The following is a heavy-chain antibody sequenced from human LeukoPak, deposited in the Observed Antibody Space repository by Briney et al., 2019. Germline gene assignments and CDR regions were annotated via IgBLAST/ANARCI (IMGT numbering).Heavy chain of an antibody. V-gene: IGHV4-39*07. CDR2: IYYSGST. D-gene: IGHD5-18*01. CDR1: GGSISSSTYF. Sequence: SETLSLTCTVSGGSISSSTYFWGWIRQPPGKGLEWIGTIYYSGSTYYNPSLKSRVTISVDSSKNQFSLRLSSVTAADTAVYYCARDSNPRYSYGPTFDYWGQGTLVTVSS. CDR3: ARDSNPRYSYGPTFDY. J-gene: IGHJ4*02.